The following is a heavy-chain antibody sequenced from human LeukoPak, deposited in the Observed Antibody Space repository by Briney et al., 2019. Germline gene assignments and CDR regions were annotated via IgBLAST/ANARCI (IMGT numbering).Heavy chain of an antibody. CDR1: GYSFTSYW. CDR3: ARSAATRSIAVAGTGLDY. CDR2: IDPSDSYA. D-gene: IGHD6-19*01. Sequence: GESLKISCQGSGYSFTSYWISWVRQMPGKGLEWMGRIDPSDSYANYSPSFQGHVTISADKSISTAYLQWSSLKASGTAMYYCARSAATRSIAVAGTGLDYWGQGTLVTVSS. J-gene: IGHJ4*02. V-gene: IGHV5-10-1*01.